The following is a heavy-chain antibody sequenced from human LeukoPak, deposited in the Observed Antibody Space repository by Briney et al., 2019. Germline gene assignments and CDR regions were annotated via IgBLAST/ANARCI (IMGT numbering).Heavy chain of an antibody. CDR3: AREFGRSGSYDY. V-gene: IGHV3-33*08. D-gene: IGHD3-10*01. Sequence: GRSLRLSCAASGFTFSSYVMHWVRQAPGKGLEWVALIWYGGNTKSYTDSVKGRFTIPRDNSKNTLYLQMNSLRAEDTAVYYCAREFGRSGSYDYWGQGTLVTVSS. CDR2: IWYGGNTK. CDR1: GFTFSSYV. J-gene: IGHJ4*02.